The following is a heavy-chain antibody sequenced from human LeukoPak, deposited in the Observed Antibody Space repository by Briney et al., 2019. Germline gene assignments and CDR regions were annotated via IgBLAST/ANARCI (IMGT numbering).Heavy chain of an antibody. CDR1: LVTPSRNW. V-gene: IGHV3-7*01. D-gene: IGHD4-17*01. Sequence: GGALRLSRAPSLVTPSRNWMSGGCEAPGEGRECGANIKQDGSEKYYVDSVKGRFIISRDNAKNSLYLQMNSLRAEDTAVYYCARADDDYGDYAGAFDIWGQGTMVTVSS. CDR2: IKQDGSEK. CDR3: ARADDDYGDYAGAFDI. J-gene: IGHJ3*02.